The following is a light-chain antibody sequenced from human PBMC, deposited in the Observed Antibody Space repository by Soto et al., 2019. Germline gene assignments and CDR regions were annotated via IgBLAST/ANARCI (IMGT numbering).Light chain of an antibody. CDR3: QQYNSFIWT. V-gene: IGKV1-5*03. J-gene: IGKJ1*01. CDR1: QSISSW. CDR2: KAS. Sequence: DIQMTQSPSTLSASVGDRVTITCRASQSISSWLAWYQQKAGKAPKLLISKASNLDSGVPSRFSGSGSGTEFNLTISSLQPEDSATYYCQQYNSFIWTFGQGTKVDIK.